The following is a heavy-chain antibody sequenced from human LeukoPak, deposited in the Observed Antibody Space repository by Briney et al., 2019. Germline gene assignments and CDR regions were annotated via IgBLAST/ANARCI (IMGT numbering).Heavy chain of an antibody. J-gene: IGHJ4*02. Sequence: GGSLRLSCVTSGFTFGHYAIHWVRQAPGKGLEWVAVISYDGSNKYYADSVKGRFTISRDNSKNTLYLQMNSLRAEDTAVYYCARDSVSSVWELLPPGGSPDYWGQGTLVTVSS. D-gene: IGHD1-26*01. CDR3: ARDSVSSVWELLPPGGSPDY. CDR2: ISYDGSNK. V-gene: IGHV3-30-3*01. CDR1: GFTFGHYA.